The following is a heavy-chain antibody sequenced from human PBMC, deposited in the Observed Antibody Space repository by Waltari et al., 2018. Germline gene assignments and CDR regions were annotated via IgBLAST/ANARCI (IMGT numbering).Heavy chain of an antibody. J-gene: IGHJ5*02. CDR1: GYTFINYE. CDR3: ARGRDVFANFDYNWFDP. CDR2: VNPNSGAT. Sequence: QVQLVQSGAEVLKPGASVKVSCQASGYTFINYEINWVRQAAGQGLEWLGGVNPNSGATAYAQNFQGRITMTWDTSISTAYMELSNLRSDDTAVLYCARGRDVFANFDYNWFDPWGQGTLVTVSS. V-gene: IGHV1-8*02. D-gene: IGHD3-3*01.